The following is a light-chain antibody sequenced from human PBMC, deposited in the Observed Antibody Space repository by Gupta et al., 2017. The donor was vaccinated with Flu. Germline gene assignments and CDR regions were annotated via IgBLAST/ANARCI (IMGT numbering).Light chain of an antibody. Sequence: EIVLTQSPATLSLSPGERATLSCRASQSVSSYVAWYQQKPGQAPRLLIYDASNRATGIPARISGSGSGTDFTLTISSLEPEDFAVYYCQKRSNWPQSFGQGTKLEIK. J-gene: IGKJ2*03. CDR3: QKRSNWPQS. CDR2: DAS. V-gene: IGKV3-11*01. CDR1: QSVSSY.